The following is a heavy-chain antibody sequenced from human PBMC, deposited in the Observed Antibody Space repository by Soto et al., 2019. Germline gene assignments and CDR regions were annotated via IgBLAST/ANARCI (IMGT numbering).Heavy chain of an antibody. CDR1: GFTFDDYA. J-gene: IGHJ4*02. CDR2: ISWNSGSI. CDR3: AKDPGGKGYLGLFDY. D-gene: IGHD3-16*01. V-gene: IGHV3-9*01. Sequence: LRLSCAASGFTFDDYAMHWVRQAPGKGLEWVSGISWNSGSIGYADSVKGRFTISRDNAKNSLYLQMNSLRAEDTALYYCAKDPGGKGYLGLFDYWGQGTLVTVSS.